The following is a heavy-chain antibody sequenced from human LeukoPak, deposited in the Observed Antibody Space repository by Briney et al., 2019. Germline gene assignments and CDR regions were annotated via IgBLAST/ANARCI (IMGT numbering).Heavy chain of an antibody. J-gene: IGHJ4*02. V-gene: IGHV4-39*01. CDR1: GGSMSSSSYY. CDR3: ASLSRGLAYCGGDCYYDY. D-gene: IGHD2-21*01. CDR2: IYYSGST. Sequence: PSETLSLTCTVSGGSMSSSSYYWGWIRQPPGKGLEWIGSIYYSGSTYYNPSLKSRVTISVDTSKNQYSLKLSSVTAADKAVYYCASLSRGLAYCGGDCYYDYWGQGNLVTVSS.